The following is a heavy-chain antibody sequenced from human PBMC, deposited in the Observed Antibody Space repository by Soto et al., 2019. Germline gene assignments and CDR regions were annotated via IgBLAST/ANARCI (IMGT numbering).Heavy chain of an antibody. V-gene: IGHV1-8*01. J-gene: IGHJ6*02. CDR3: ARGYCSSTSCYYYYYGMDV. D-gene: IGHD2-2*01. CDR2: MNPNSGNT. Sequence: ASVKVSCKASGYTFTSYDINWVRQATGQGLEWMGWMNPNSGNTGYAQKFQGRVTMTRSTSISTAYMELSSLRSEDTAVYYCARGYCSSTSCYYYYYGMDVWGQGTTVTVSS. CDR1: GYTFTSYD.